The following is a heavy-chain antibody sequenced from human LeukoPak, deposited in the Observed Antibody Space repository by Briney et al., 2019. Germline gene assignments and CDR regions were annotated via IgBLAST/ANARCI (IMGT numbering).Heavy chain of an antibody. CDR2: IRYEGSNK. Sequence: GSLRLSCAASGFTFSSHGMHWVRQAPGKGLEWMAFIRYEGSNKYYADSVKGRFTISRDNSKNTLWLQMNSLRAEDTAVYYCAKDRNDYVWGSYTPAFDIWGQGTMVTVSS. V-gene: IGHV3-30*02. J-gene: IGHJ3*02. CDR3: AKDRNDYVWGSYTPAFDI. CDR1: GFTFSSHG. D-gene: IGHD3-16*01.